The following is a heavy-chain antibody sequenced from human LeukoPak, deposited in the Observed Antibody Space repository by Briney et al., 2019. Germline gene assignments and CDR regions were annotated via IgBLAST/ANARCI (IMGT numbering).Heavy chain of an antibody. V-gene: IGHV3-30*18. CDR3: AKDLVPHEYDFWSGSAGD. Sequence: PGGSLRLSCAASGFRFTTYGMHWVRQAPGKGLEWVAGMSYDGSNKYYADSVKGRFTISRDNSKNTLYLQMNSLRAEDTAVYYCAKDLVPHEYDFWSGSAGDWGQGTLVTVSS. J-gene: IGHJ4*02. CDR2: MSYDGSNK. D-gene: IGHD3-3*01. CDR1: GFRFTTYG.